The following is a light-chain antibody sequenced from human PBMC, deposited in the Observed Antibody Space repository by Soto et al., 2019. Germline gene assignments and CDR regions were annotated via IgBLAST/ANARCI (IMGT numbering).Light chain of an antibody. CDR1: SSNIGGNS. Sequence: SVLSQPLSVSAAPGQRVTISCSGSSSNIGGNSVSWYQQLPGTAPKLLIYDDDQRPSGIPDRFSGSKSGTSATLGITGFQTGDEADYYCGSWDSSLSAYVFGTGTKVTVL. V-gene: IGLV1-51*01. J-gene: IGLJ1*01. CDR3: GSWDSSLSAYV. CDR2: DDD.